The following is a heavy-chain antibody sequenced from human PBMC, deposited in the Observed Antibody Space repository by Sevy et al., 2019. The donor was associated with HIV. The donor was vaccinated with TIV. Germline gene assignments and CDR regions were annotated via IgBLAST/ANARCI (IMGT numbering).Heavy chain of an antibody. V-gene: IGHV3-23*01. CDR3: ARDYFPTYYAMSGLGHY. Sequence: GGSLRLSCAASGFIFNNYAMNWVRQAPGKGLEWVSGISGRDGTTFYADSVKGRFTLSRDNSKNTLYLQMNSLRAEDTAVYYCARDYFPTYYAMSGLGHYWGQGTLVTVSS. D-gene: IGHD3-22*01. CDR1: GFIFNNYA. J-gene: IGHJ4*02. CDR2: ISGRDGTT.